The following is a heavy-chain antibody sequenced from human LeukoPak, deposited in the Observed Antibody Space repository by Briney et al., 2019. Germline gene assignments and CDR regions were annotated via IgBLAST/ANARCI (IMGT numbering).Heavy chain of an antibody. CDR3: ATGLAAHYYYYYYMDV. J-gene: IGHJ6*03. V-gene: IGHV3-48*04. CDR1: GFTFSSYS. CDR2: ISSSSSTI. D-gene: IGHD1-14*01. Sequence: GGSLRLSCAASGFTFSSYSMNWVRQAPGKGLEWVSYISSSSSTIYYAHSVKGRFTISRDNAKNSLYLQMNSLRAEDTAVYYCATGLAAHYYYYYYMDVWGKGTTVTVSS.